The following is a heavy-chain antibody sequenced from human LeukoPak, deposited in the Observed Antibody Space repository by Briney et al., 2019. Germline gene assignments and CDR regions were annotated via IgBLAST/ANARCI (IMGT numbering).Heavy chain of an antibody. J-gene: IGHJ3*02. V-gene: IGHV3-21*01. D-gene: IGHD6-19*01. CDR2: ISSSSSYI. CDR3: ARELTPLAVAGFDAFDI. CDR1: GFTFSSYS. Sequence: AGGFLRLSCAASGFTFSSYSMNWVRQAPGKGLEWVSSISSSSSYIYYADSVKGRFTISRDNAKNSLYLQMNSLRAEDTAVYYCARELTPLAVAGFDAFDIWGQGTMVTVSS.